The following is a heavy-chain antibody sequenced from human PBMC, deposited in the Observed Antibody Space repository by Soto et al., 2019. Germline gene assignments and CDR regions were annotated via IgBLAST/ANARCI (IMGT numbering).Heavy chain of an antibody. CDR2: IRSKANSYAT. J-gene: IGHJ4*02. CDR1: GFTFSGSA. V-gene: IGHV3-73*02. CDR3: TRDFWSGSVSHY. D-gene: IGHD3-3*01. Sequence: EVQLVESGGGLVQPGGSLKLSCAASGFTFSGSAMHWVRQASGKGLEWVGRIRSKANSYATAYAASVKGRFTISRDDLKNKADLQKNSRKTEDTAVYYCTRDFWSGSVSHYWGQGTLVTVSS.